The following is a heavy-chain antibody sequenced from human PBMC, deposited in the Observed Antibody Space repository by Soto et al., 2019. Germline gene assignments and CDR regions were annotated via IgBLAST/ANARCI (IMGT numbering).Heavy chain of an antibody. CDR1: GGTFSSYI. J-gene: IGHJ6*02. V-gene: IGHV1-69*02. CDR2: IIPILGIA. D-gene: IGHD3-22*01. CDR3: ANKDYDSSEYYYYGMDV. Sequence: QVQLVQSGAAVKKPGSSVKVSCKASGGTFSSYIISWVRQAPGQGLEWMGRIIPILGIANYAQKFQGRVTITADKSTSTAYMELSSLRSEDTAVYYCANKDYDSSEYYYYGMDVWGQGTTVTVSS.